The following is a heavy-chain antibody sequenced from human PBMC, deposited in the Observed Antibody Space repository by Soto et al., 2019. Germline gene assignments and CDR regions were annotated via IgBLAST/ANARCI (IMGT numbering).Heavy chain of an antibody. CDR2: ILVGGST. CDR1: GFICSDYD. J-gene: IGHJ3*02. D-gene: IGHD2-8*02. CDR3: AKATATGGGAVEI. V-gene: IGHV3-23*01. Sequence: GGSLRLSCAVSGFICSDYDMSWVRQAPGKGLEWVSTILVGGSTHYEDSVRGRFTISRDTSKNTVYLQMKSLTPGDTAVYYCAKATATGGGAVEIYGQGTKVTVSS.